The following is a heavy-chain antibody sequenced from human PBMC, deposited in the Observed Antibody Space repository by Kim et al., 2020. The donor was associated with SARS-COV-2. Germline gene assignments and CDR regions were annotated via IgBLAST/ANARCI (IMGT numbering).Heavy chain of an antibody. CDR3: ARPPVDTAMSTES. D-gene: IGHD5-18*01. Sequence: SETLSLTCTVSGGSISSSSYYWGWIRQPPGKGLEWIGSIYYSGSTYYNPSLKSRVTISVDTSKNQFSLKLSSVTAADTAVYYCARPPVDTAMSTESWGQGTLVTVSS. V-gene: IGHV4-39*01. CDR2: IYYSGST. CDR1: GGSISSSSYY. J-gene: IGHJ5*02.